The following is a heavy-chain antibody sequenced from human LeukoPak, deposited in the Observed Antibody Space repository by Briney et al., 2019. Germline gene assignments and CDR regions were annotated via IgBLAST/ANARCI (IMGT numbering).Heavy chain of an antibody. CDR3: ARAEYNWNDPGGDY. V-gene: IGHV1-69*13. CDR2: IIPIFGTA. J-gene: IGHJ4*02. D-gene: IGHD1-1*01. CDR1: GGTFSSYA. Sequence: GASVKVSCKASGGTFSSYAISWVRQAPGQGLEWMGGIIPIFGTANYAQKFQGRVTITADESTSTAYMELSSLRSEDTAVYYCARAEYNWNDPGGDYWGQGTLVTVSS.